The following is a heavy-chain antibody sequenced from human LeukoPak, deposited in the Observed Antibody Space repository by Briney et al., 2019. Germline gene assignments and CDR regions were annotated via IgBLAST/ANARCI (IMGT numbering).Heavy chain of an antibody. CDR2: ISYDESHI. CDR1: GFTFSHFG. CDR3: AKPVCSADYGNYGIDY. Sequence: PGGSLRLSCAASGFTFSHFGMHWVRQAPGKGLVWVAVISYDESHILYADSVKGRFTISRDNPQNTLYLQMNSLRTEDTALYYCAKPVCSADYGNYGIDYWGQGTLVTVSS. J-gene: IGHJ4*02. D-gene: IGHD4-11*01. V-gene: IGHV3-30*18.